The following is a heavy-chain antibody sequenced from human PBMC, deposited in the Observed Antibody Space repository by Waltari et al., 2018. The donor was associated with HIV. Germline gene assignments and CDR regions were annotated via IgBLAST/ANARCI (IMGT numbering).Heavy chain of an antibody. V-gene: IGHV3-23*01. CDR2: ISGTGGTG. Sequence: VHLLESGGGLVQPGGSLRLPCAASGFRFRSYALCWVRQAPGKGLEWVSAISGTGGTGYYVDSVRGRFTISRDNAKNTLFLQMDSLRADDTAVYYCAKVYYYDSSTYFLKVPHYDYWGQGTLVTVSS. CDR1: GFRFRSYA. J-gene: IGHJ4*02. D-gene: IGHD3-22*01. CDR3: AKVYYYDSSTYFLKVPHYDY.